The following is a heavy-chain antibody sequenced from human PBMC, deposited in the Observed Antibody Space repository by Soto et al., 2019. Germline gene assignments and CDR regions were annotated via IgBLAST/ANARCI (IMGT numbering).Heavy chain of an antibody. J-gene: IGHJ6*04. Sequence: GGSLRLSCAASGFTFSSYSMNWVRQAPGKGLEWVSSISSSSSYIYYADSVKGRFTISRDNAKNSLYLQMNSLRAEDTAVYYCARAYGPQNTIFGVTGVWGKGTTVTVSS. CDR3: ARAYGPQNTIFGVTGV. V-gene: IGHV3-21*01. CDR2: ISSSSSYI. CDR1: GFTFSSYS. D-gene: IGHD3-3*01.